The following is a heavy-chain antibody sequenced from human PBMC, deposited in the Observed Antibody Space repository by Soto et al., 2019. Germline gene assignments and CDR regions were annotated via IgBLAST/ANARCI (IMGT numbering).Heavy chain of an antibody. V-gene: IGHV1-69*06. CDR1: GGTFSSYA. D-gene: IGHD2-15*01. CDR3: ASLVVGGATRPAEYLQH. J-gene: IGHJ1*01. CDR2: IIPIFGTA. Sequence: SVKVSCKASGGTFSSYAISWVRQAPGQGLEWMGGIIPIFGTANYAQKFQGRVTITADKSTSTAYMELSSLRSEDTAVYCWASLVVGGATRPAEYLQHWGQGALVPVYS.